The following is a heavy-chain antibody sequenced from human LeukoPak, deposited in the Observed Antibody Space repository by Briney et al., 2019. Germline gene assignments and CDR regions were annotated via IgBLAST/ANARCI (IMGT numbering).Heavy chain of an antibody. V-gene: IGHV7-4-1*02. CDR2: INTNTGNP. CDR1: GCTFTTYA. J-gene: IGHJ6*03. CDR3: ARDQSSSWTHYYYMDV. Sequence: GASVKVSCKASGCTFTTYAMNWVRQAPGQGLEWMGWINTNTGNPTYAQGFTGRFVFSLDTSVSTAYLQTSSLKAEDTAVYYCARDQSSSWTHYYYMDVWGKGTTVTVSS. D-gene: IGHD6-13*01.